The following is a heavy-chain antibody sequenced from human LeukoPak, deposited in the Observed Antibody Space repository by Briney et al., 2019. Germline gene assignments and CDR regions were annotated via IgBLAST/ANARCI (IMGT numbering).Heavy chain of an antibody. CDR2: IIPIFGTT. Sequence: SEKVSCKASGGTFNSYAINWVRQAPGQGLEWMGVIIPIFGTTNYAQTFQGRVTITADESTSTAYMELSSLRSEDTAVYYCARETVALDYWGQGTLVTVSS. CDR1: GGTFNSYA. J-gene: IGHJ4*02. V-gene: IGHV1-69*01. D-gene: IGHD6-19*01. CDR3: ARETVALDY.